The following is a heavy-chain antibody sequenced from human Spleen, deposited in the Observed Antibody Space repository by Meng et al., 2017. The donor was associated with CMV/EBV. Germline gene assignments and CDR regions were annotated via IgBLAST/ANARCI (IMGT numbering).Heavy chain of an antibody. V-gene: IGHV1-18*04. J-gene: IGHJ4*02. CDR2: ISAYNGNT. Sequence: GQLVQSGAEVKKPGASVKVSCKASGYTFTGYYMHWVQQAPGQGLEWMGWISAYNGNTNYAQKLQGRVTMTTDTSTSTAYMELRSLRSDDTAVYYCARGYILTGYLVYWGQGTLVTVSS. CDR1: GYTFTGYY. D-gene: IGHD3-9*01. CDR3: ARGYILTGYLVY.